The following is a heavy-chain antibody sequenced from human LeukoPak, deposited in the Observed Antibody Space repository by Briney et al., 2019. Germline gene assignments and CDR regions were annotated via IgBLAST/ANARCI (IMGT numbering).Heavy chain of an antibody. Sequence: PSETLSLTCTVSSGSITTSYWDWLRQPPGKGLEWIGYIAFSGSTIYNPAFESRVTISRDTSKNQFFLKLTSLTAVDTAVSYCARGSGFHPDWGQGTLVAVSP. D-gene: IGHD3-10*01. J-gene: IGHJ1*01. CDR3: ARGSGFHPD. CDR2: IAFSGST. V-gene: IGHV4-59*01. CDR1: SGSITTSY.